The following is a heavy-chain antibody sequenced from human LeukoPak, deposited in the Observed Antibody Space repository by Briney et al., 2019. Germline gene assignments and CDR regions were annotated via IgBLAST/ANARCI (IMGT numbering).Heavy chain of an antibody. CDR2: IYYSGST. CDR1: GGSISSGGYY. CDR3: ARGAGITVVPYFDY. Sequence: SSETLSLTCTVSGGSISSGGYYWSWIRQHPGKGLEWIGYIYYSGSTYYNPSLKSRVTISVDTSKNQFSLKLSSVTAADTAVYYCARGAGITVVPYFDYWGQGTLVTVSS. D-gene: IGHD4-23*01. V-gene: IGHV4-31*03. J-gene: IGHJ4*02.